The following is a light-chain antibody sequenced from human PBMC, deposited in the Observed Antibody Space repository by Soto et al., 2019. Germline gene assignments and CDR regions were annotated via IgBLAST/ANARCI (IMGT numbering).Light chain of an antibody. V-gene: IGLV1-44*01. J-gene: IGLJ1*01. CDR3: SSYTSSTNYV. CDR2: RDN. CDR1: SSNIGSNI. Sequence: QAGLTQPPSASGTPGQRVTISCSGRSSNIGSNIVSWYQQLPGTAPKLVIFRDNQRPSGVPDRFSGSKSGNTASLTISGLQAEDEADYYCSSYTSSTNYVFGAGTKLTVL.